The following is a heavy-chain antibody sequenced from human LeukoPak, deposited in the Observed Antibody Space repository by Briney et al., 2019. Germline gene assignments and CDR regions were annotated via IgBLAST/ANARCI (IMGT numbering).Heavy chain of an antibody. CDR1: GYTFTGYY. CDR2: INPNSGGT. D-gene: IGHD3-16*01. V-gene: IGHV1-2*02. J-gene: IGHJ3*02. Sequence: ASVKVSCKASGYTFTGYYMHWVRQAPGQGLEWMGWINPNSGGTNYAQKFQGRVTMTRDTSISTAYMELSRLRSDDTAVYYCARRFSYYDYVWGSAEFIRHSRAHAFDIWGQGTMVTVSS. CDR3: ARRFSYYDYVWGSAEFIRHSRAHAFDI.